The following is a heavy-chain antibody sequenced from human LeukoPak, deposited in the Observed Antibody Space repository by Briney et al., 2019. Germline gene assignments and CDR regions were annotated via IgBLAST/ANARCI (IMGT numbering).Heavy chain of an antibody. D-gene: IGHD3-16*01. CDR1: GFTFDDYG. CDR2: ITWNGGST. Sequence: GGSLRLSCAASGFTFDDYGMSWVRQAPGKGLEWVSGITWNGGSTGYADSVKGRFTISRDNAKNSLYLQMNSLRAEDTALYYCARGVMITFGGVYHDAFDIWGQGTMVTVSS. CDR3: ARGVMITFGGVYHDAFDI. J-gene: IGHJ3*02. V-gene: IGHV3-20*04.